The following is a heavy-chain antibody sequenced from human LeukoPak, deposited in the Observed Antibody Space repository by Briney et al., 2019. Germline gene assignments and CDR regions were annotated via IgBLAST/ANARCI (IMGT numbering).Heavy chain of an antibody. D-gene: IGHD2-21*02. CDR3: ARAIEAYCGGDCYAFDY. CDR1: GGTFSSYT. J-gene: IGHJ4*02. CDR2: IIPILGIA. Sequence: SVKVSCKASGGTFSSYTISWVRQAPGQGLEWMGRIIPILGIANYAQRFQGRVTITADKSTSTAYMELSSLRSEDTAVYYCARAIEAYCGGDCYAFDYWGQGTLVTVSS. V-gene: IGHV1-69*02.